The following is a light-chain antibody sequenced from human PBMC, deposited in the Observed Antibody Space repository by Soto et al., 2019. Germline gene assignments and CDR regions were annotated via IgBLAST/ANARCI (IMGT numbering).Light chain of an antibody. J-gene: IGKJ4*01. CDR1: QSVLYSSNNKKY. CDR3: QQYLSSPLT. Sequence: DIVMTQSPDSLAVSLGERATINCKSSQSVLYSSNNKKYLAWYQQKPGQPPKLLIYWASTRESRVPDRFSGSGSGTDFTLTISSLQAEDVAVYYCQQYLSSPLTFGGGTKVEIK. CDR2: WAS. V-gene: IGKV4-1*01.